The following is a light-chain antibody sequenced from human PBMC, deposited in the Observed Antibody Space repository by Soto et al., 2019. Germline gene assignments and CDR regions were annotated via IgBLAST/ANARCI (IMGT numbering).Light chain of an antibody. Sequence: EIVLTQSPATLSLSPGERVTLSCGASQSVSSYLAWYQQKPGLAPRLVIYDASRTATGIPDRFGGSGSGTDFTLTISRLEPEDFAVYYCQQYATSPALTFGGGTKVEIK. J-gene: IGKJ4*01. CDR2: DAS. CDR3: QQYATSPALT. V-gene: IGKV3D-20*01. CDR1: QSVSSY.